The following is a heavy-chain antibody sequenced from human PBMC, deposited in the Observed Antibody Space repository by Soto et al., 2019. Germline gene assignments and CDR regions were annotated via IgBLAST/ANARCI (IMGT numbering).Heavy chain of an antibody. CDR3: ARDLMRTTESFDY. CDR2: IDPDTGAE. Sequence: ASVKVSCKTSGYAFAGQHIHWVRQAPGQGLEWMGWIDPDTGAEDSIEKFRGRIALTRDTSISTAFMELASLTSDDTAVYYCARDLMRTTESFDYWGQGTVVTASS. D-gene: IGHD4-4*01. J-gene: IGHJ4*02. V-gene: IGHV1-2*02. CDR1: GYAFAGQH.